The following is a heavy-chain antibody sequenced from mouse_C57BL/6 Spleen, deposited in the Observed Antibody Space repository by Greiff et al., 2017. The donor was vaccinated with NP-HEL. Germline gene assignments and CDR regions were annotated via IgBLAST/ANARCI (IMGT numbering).Heavy chain of an antibody. Sequence: VQLQQSGAELVKPGASVKLSCKASGYTFTSYWMHWVKQRPGQGLEWIGMIHPNSGSTNYNEKFTSKATLTVDKSSSTAYMQLSSLTSEDSAVYYCARDYDYDKGFAYWGQWTLVTVSA. CDR3: ARDYDYDKGFAY. D-gene: IGHD2-4*01. V-gene: IGHV1-64*01. CDR2: IHPNSGST. CDR1: GYTFTSYW. J-gene: IGHJ3*01.